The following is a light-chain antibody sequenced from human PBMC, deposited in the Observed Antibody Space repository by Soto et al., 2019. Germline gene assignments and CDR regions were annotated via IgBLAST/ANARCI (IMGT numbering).Light chain of an antibody. J-gene: IGKJ2*01. Sequence: EIVLTQSPGTLSLSPGERATLSCRASQSVSSNYLAWYQQQPGQAPRLLIYGASSRATGIPDRFSGSGSGTDFTLTISRLEPEDFAVYFCQQYGSSYTFGQGTKLEIK. CDR2: GAS. V-gene: IGKV3-20*01. CDR3: QQYGSSYT. CDR1: QSVSSNY.